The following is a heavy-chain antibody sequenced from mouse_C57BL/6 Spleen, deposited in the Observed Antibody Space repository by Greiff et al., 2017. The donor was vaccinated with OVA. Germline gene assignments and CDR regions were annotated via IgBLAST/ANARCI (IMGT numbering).Heavy chain of an antibody. J-gene: IGHJ3*01. V-gene: IGHV3-1*01. D-gene: IGHD3-2*02. CDR1: GYSITSGYD. Sequence: VQLQQSGPGMVKPSQSLSLTCTVTGYSITSGYDWHWIRHFPGNKLEWMGYISYSGSTNYNPSLKSRISITHDTSKNHFFLKLNSVTTEDTATYYCARDMGSSGRFAYWGQGTLVTVSA. CDR3: ARDMGSSGRFAY. CDR2: ISYSGST.